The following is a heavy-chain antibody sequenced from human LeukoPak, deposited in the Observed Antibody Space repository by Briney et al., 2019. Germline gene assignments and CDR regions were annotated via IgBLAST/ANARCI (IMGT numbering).Heavy chain of an antibody. D-gene: IGHD2-15*01. CDR2: INSDGTST. V-gene: IGHV3-74*01. CDR1: GVTLSSYW. CDR3: VAARADFDY. Sequence: GGSLRLFCAASGVTLSSYWMHWVRQAPGKGLVWVSRINSDGTSTTYADPVKGRFTISRDTAKNSLYLQMNSLRAEDTAVYYCVAARADFDYWGQGTLVTVSS. J-gene: IGHJ4*02.